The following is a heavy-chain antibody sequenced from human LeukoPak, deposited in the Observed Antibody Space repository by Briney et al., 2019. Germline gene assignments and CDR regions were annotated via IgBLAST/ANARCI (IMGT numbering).Heavy chain of an antibody. CDR1: GFTFSSYS. Sequence: PGGSLRLSCAASGFTFSSYSMNWVRQAPGKGLEWVSSISSSSYIYYADSVKGRFTISRDNAKNSLYLQMNSLRAEDTAVYYCARMVSSSSWYRFDYWGQGTLVTVSS. V-gene: IGHV3-21*01. J-gene: IGHJ4*02. CDR2: ISSSSYI. CDR3: ARMVSSSSWYRFDY. D-gene: IGHD6-13*01.